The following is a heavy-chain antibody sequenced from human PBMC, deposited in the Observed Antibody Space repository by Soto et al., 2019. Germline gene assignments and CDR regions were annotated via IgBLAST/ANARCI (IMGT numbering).Heavy chain of an antibody. D-gene: IGHD6-13*01. V-gene: IGHV4-59*01. CDR3: AREFPWGIAAAGTPRYFDL. CDR1: GGSISSYY. CDR2: IYYSGST. J-gene: IGHJ2*01. Sequence: QVQLQESGPGLVKPSETLSLTCTVSGGSISSYYWSWIRQPPGKGLEWIGYIYYSGSTNYNPSLKRRVTISVDTSKNQFSLKLSSVTAADTAVYYCAREFPWGIAAAGTPRYFDLWGRGTLVTVSS.